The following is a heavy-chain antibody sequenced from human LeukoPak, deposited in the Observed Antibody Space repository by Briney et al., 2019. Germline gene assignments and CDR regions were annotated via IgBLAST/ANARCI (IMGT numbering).Heavy chain of an antibody. CDR2: IIPIFGTT. CDR3: ARSYGSGSYYNAWYYGMDV. CDR1: GGTFSSHA. Sequence: ASVKVSCKASGGTFSSHAISWVRQAPGQGLEWVGGIIPIFGTTNYAQKFQGRVTITADKSTSTAYMELSSLRSEDTAVYYCARSYGSGSYYNAWYYGMDVWGQGTTVTVSS. J-gene: IGHJ6*02. V-gene: IGHV1-69*06. D-gene: IGHD3-10*01.